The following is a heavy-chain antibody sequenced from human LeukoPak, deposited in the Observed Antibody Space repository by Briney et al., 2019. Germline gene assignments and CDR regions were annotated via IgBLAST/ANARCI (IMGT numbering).Heavy chain of an antibody. V-gene: IGHV4-39*01. CDR3: ARPGGYCSSTSCYLGAFDI. Sequence: SETLSLTCTVSGGSISSSSYYWGWIRQPPGKGLEWIGSVYYSGSTYYNTSLKSRVTMSVDTSKNQFSLKLSSVTAADTAVYYCARPGGYCSSTSCYLGAFDIWGQGTMVTVSS. CDR2: VYYSGST. J-gene: IGHJ3*02. CDR1: GGSISSSSYY. D-gene: IGHD2-2*01.